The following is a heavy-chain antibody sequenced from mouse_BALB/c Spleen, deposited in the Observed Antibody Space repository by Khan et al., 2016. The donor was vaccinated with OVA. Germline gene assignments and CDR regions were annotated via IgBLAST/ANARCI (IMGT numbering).Heavy chain of an antibody. V-gene: IGHV3-1*02. CDR1: GYSITSGYG. J-gene: IGHJ2*01. CDR2: IRYSGST. CDR3: ARTARIKY. D-gene: IGHD1-2*01. Sequence: EVQLQESGPGLVKPSQSLSLTCTVTGYSITSGYGWNWIRQFPGNKLEWMGYIRYSGSTNYNPSLKSRISITRDTSKNQFFLQLNSVTTEETATYYCARTARIKYWGQGTTLTVSS.